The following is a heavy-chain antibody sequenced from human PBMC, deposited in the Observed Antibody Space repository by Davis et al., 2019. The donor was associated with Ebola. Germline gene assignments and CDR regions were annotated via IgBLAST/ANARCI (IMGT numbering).Heavy chain of an antibody. D-gene: IGHD6-13*01. Sequence: PGGSLRLSCAASGFTFSSYAMHWVRQAPGKGLEWVAVISYDGSNKYYADSVKGRFTISRDNAKNSLYLQMNSLRAEDTALYYCAKVGGSGYSNWGQGTLVTVSS. CDR1: GFTFSSYA. CDR3: AKVGGSGYSN. V-gene: IGHV3-30-3*01. CDR2: ISYDGSNK. J-gene: IGHJ4*02.